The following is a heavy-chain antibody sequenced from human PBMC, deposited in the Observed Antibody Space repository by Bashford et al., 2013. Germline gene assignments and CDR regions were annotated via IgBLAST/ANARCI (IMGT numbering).Heavy chain of an antibody. D-gene: IGHD3-9*01. J-gene: IGHJ4*02. CDR2: IYYSGST. Sequence: SETLSLTCTVSGGSISSSSYYWSWIRQPPGKGLEWIGYIYYSGSTYYNPSLKSRVTISVDTSKNQFSLKLSSVTAADTAVYYCARESWADYDILTGPGPIDYWGQGTLVTVSS. V-gene: IGHV4-30-4*01. CDR1: GGSISSSSYY. CDR3: ARESWADYDILTGPGPIDY.